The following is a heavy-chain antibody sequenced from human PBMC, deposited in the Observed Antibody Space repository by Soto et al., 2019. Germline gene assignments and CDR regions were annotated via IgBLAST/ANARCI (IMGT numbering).Heavy chain of an antibody. CDR2: INPSGGST. V-gene: IGHV1-46*01. CDR3: AREWVAIFGAYYSDY. CDR1: GYTFTSYY. J-gene: IGHJ4*02. D-gene: IGHD3-3*01. Sequence: ASVKVSCKASGYTFTSYYMHWVRQAPGQGLEWMGMINPSGGSTNYAQKFQGRVTMTTDTSTSTAYMELRSLRSDDTAVYYCAREWVAIFGAYYSDYWGQGTLVTVSS.